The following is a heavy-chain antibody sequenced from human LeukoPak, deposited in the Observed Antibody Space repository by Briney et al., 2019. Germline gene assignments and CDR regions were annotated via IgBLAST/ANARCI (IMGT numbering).Heavy chain of an antibody. Sequence: GGSLRLSCAASGFTFSSYGMSWVRQAPGKGLEWVSAISGSGGSTYYADSVKGRFTISRDNPKNTLYQQMNSLRAEDTAVYYCAKTVVPAAMGRGEFDYWGQGTLVTVSS. CDR3: AKTVVPAAMGRGEFDY. CDR2: ISGSGGST. V-gene: IGHV3-23*01. CDR1: GFTFSSYG. D-gene: IGHD2-2*01. J-gene: IGHJ4*02.